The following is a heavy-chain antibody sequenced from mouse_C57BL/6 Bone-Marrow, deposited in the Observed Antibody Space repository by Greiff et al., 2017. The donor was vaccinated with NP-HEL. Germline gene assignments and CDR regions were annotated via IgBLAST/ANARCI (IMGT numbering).Heavy chain of an antibody. J-gene: IGHJ2*01. D-gene: IGHD1-1*01. V-gene: IGHV1-81*01. CDR3: ARVELLRYPYYFDY. Sequence: VQLVESGAELARPGASVKLSCKASGYTFTSYGISWVKQRTGQGLEWIGEIYPRSGNTYYNEKFKGKATLTADKSSSTAYMELRSLTSEDSAVYFCARVELLRYPYYFDYWGQGTTLTVSS. CDR1: GYTFTSYG. CDR2: IYPRSGNT.